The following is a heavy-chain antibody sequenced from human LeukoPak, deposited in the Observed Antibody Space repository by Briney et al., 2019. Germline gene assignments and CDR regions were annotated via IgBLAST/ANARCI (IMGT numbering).Heavy chain of an antibody. Sequence: SETLSLTCTVSGGSVSSGSYYWSWIRQPPGKGLEWIGYIYYSGSTNYNPSLKSRVTISVDTSKNQFSLKLSSVTAADMAVYYCARAPIVGASGTPFDYWGQGTLVTVSS. CDR3: ARAPIVGASGTPFDY. V-gene: IGHV4-61*01. CDR2: IYYSGST. CDR1: GGSVSSGSYY. J-gene: IGHJ4*02. D-gene: IGHD1-26*01.